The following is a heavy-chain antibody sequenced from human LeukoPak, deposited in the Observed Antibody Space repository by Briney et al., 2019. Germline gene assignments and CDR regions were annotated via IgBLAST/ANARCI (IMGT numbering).Heavy chain of an antibody. V-gene: IGHV4-59*08. Sequence: SETLSLTCTVSGVSITSYYWSWIRQPPGKGLEWIGYIYYTGSTNYNPSLKSRVTISVDTSKNQFSLKLSSVTAADTAVYYCARHYGGHCGGDCYSFDYWGQGTLVTVSS. D-gene: IGHD2-21*02. J-gene: IGHJ4*02. CDR2: IYYTGST. CDR3: ARHYGGHCGGDCYSFDY. CDR1: GVSITSYY.